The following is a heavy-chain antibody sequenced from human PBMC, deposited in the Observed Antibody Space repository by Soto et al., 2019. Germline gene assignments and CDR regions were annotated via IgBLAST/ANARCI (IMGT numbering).Heavy chain of an antibody. CDR2: IMPIFGTP. CDR3: TRDISWKSYYYDSSVPYIYGMDV. V-gene: IGHV1-69*01. J-gene: IGHJ6*02. CDR1: AGTFSSYG. Sequence: QVQLVQSGAEVKKPGSSVKVSCKASAGTFSSYGISWVRQAPGQGLEWLGGIMPIFGTPNYAQKFQGRVTMTADESTSTGYMELSILTSEDTAVYYCTRDISWKSYYYDSSVPYIYGMDVWCQGTTVTVSS. D-gene: IGHD3-22*01.